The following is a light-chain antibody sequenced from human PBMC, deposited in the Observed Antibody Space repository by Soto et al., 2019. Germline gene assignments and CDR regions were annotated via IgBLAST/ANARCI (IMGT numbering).Light chain of an antibody. CDR2: DAS. Sequence: IVLTQSPATLSLSPGERATLSCRASQSVSSYLAWYQQKPGQAPRLLIYDASNRATGIPARFSGSGSGTDSTLTISSLEPEDFAVYYCQLRSNWPLAFGHGTKVDIK. CDR1: QSVSSY. CDR3: QLRSNWPLA. J-gene: IGKJ1*01. V-gene: IGKV3-11*01.